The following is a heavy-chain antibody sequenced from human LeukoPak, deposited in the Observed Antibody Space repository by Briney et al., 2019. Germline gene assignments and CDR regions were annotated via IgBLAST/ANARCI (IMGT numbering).Heavy chain of an antibody. CDR1: GFTFSSYS. D-gene: IGHD3-3*01. Sequence: GGSLRLSCAASGFTFSSYSMNWVRQAPGKGLEWVSSISSSSSYIYYADSVKGQFTISRDNAKNSLYLQMNSLRAEDTAVYYCARDSDDFWSGYTDDWGQGTLVTVSS. CDR3: ARDSDDFWSGYTDD. J-gene: IGHJ4*02. CDR2: ISSSSSYI. V-gene: IGHV3-21*01.